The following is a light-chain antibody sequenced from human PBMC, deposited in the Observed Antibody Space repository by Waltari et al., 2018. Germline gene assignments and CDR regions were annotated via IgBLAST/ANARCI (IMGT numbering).Light chain of an antibody. J-gene: IGLJ3*02. CDR2: GKT. Sequence: QSVLTQPPSVSAAAGQKVTISCSGSRSNVGNHYVSWYQQFPGSAPKLLIRGKTWRPSGIPDRVSGSKSATSATLDITGLQTGDEADYYCGTWDSSLSGSWVFGGGTKLTVL. CDR3: GTWDSSLSGSWV. CDR1: RSNVGNHY. V-gene: IGLV1-51*01.